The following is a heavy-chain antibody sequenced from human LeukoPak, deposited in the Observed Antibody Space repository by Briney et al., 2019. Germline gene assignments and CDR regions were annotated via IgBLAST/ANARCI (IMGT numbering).Heavy chain of an antibody. CDR1: GFTFGSHA. CDR2: IFGSGGSP. Sequence: GGSLRLSCEASGFTFGSHAMYWVRQAPGKGLEWVAGIFGSGGSPHYADPVKGRFTISRDNSRNTVNLQINSLRAEDTAVHYCGKTTVGYSSGQKPAWPVDYWGQGTLVTVSS. V-gene: IGHV3-23*01. J-gene: IGHJ4*02. D-gene: IGHD5-18*01. CDR3: GKTTVGYSSGQKPAWPVDY.